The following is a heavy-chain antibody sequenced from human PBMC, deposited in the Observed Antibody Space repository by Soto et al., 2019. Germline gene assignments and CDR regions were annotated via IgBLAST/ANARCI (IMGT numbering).Heavy chain of an antibody. D-gene: IGHD6-19*01. CDR3: TRDSASGWHGGYYYGMDV. CDR1: GFTFGDYA. J-gene: IGHJ6*02. Sequence: PGGSLRLSCTASGFTFGDYAMSWFRQAPGKGLEWVGFIRSKAYGGTTEYAASVKGRFTISRDDSKSIAYLQMNSLKTEDTAVYYCTRDSASGWHGGYYYGMDVWGQGTTVTVSS. V-gene: IGHV3-49*03. CDR2: IRSKAYGGTT.